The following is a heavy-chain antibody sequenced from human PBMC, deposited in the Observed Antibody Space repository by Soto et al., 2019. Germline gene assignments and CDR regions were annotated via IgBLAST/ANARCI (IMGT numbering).Heavy chain of an antibody. J-gene: IGHJ1*01. D-gene: IGHD1-26*01. CDR2: ISSSSRHI. V-gene: IGHV3-21*01. CDR3: ARDPSDLWEPDQYFPH. CDR1: GFTFSSYS. Sequence: EVQLVESGGGLVKPGRSLTLSCAASGFTFSSYSMNWVRKAPGKGLEWVSSISSSSRHIYYADSVKGRFTISRDNAKNSLYLQMNSLRAEDTAMYFCARDPSDLWEPDQYFPHWGQGTLVAVSS.